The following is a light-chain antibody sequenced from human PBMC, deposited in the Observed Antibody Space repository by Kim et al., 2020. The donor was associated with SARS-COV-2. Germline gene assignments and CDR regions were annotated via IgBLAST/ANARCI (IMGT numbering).Light chain of an antibody. J-gene: IGLJ1*01. CDR3: EAWDSNSSYV. Sequence: VFPGQTVSITCSGDKLDNKYICWYQQKPGQSPSLVICQGSRRPSGIPERFSDSKSGNTATLTIRGTQAVDEADYYCEAWDSNSSYVFGTGTKVTVL. V-gene: IGLV3-1*01. CDR1: KLDNKY. CDR2: QGS.